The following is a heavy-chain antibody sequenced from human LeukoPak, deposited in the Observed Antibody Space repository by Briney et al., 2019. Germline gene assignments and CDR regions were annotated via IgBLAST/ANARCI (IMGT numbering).Heavy chain of an antibody. V-gene: IGHV3-53*01. CDR1: GFTVSSNY. Sequence: PGGSLRLSCAASGFTVSSNYMSWVRQAPGKGLEWVSVIYSGGSTYYADSVKGRFTISRDNSKNTLYLQMNSLRAEDTAVYYCAREYYGSGSYYVDYWGQGTLVTVSS. CDR2: IYSGGST. D-gene: IGHD3-10*01. J-gene: IGHJ4*02. CDR3: AREYYGSGSYYVDY.